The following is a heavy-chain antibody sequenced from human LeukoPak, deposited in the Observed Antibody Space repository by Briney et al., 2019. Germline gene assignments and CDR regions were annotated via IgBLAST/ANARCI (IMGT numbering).Heavy chain of an antibody. Sequence: ASVKVSCKASGYTFTGYYMHWVRQAPGQGLEWMGWFNPNSGGTSYAQKFQGRVTMTRDTSISTAYMELSRLRSDDTAVYYCASDGAIAAAAYWGQGTLVTVSS. CDR3: ASDGAIAAAAY. V-gene: IGHV1-2*02. J-gene: IGHJ4*02. CDR1: GYTFTGYY. D-gene: IGHD6-13*01. CDR2: FNPNSGGT.